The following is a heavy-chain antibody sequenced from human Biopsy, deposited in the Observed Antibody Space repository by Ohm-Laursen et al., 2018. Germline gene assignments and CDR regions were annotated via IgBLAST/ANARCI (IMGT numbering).Heavy chain of an antibody. D-gene: IGHD6-19*01. CDR1: GGSATNYY. V-gene: IGHV4-59*02. J-gene: IGHJ5*02. CDR2: MYYNERT. Sequence: GTLSLTCSVSGGSATNYYWTWIRQPPGKGLEWIGYMYYNERTYYNPSLRGRVTISVDTSKNQISLRLSSVTAADTAVYYCASGGQWPKPYLRYFDPWGQGTLVTVSS. CDR3: ASGGQWPKPYLRYFDP.